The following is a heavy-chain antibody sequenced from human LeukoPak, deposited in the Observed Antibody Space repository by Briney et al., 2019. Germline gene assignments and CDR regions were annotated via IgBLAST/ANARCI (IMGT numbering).Heavy chain of an antibody. CDR2: IRSKAYGGTT. V-gene: IGHV3-49*04. D-gene: IGHD3-9*01. CDR1: GLTFGDYA. CDR3: TRSVGYYDILTGYP. J-gene: IGHJ4*02. Sequence: GGSLRLSCTASGLTFGDYAMSWVRQAPGKGLEWVGFIRSKAYGGTTEYAASVKGRFTISRDDSKSIAYLQMNSLKTEDTAVYYCTRSVGYYDILTGYPWGQGTLVTVSS.